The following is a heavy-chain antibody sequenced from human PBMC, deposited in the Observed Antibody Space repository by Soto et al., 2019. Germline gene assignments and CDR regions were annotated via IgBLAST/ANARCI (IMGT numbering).Heavy chain of an antibody. D-gene: IGHD4-17*01. CDR1: GFTFSSYE. V-gene: IGHV3-48*03. CDR3: ARRNSGGNWLDP. J-gene: IGHJ5*02. Sequence: EVQLVESGGGLVQPGGSLRLSCAASGFTFSSYEMNWVRQAPGKGLEWVSYISSSGSTIYYADSVKGRFTISRDNAKNSLYLQMNSLRAEDTAVYYCARRNSGGNWLDPWGQGTLVTVSS. CDR2: ISSSGSTI.